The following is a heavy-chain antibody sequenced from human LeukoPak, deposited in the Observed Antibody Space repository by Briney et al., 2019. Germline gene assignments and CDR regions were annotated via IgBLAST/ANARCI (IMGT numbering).Heavy chain of an antibody. D-gene: IGHD6-6*01. CDR3: ATKLPDASSYFDF. Sequence: PGRSLRLSCVASGLTLSNYDTTWVRQAPGKGLEYVSSIGSGGYRFYGGSVKGRFSISRDNSQNTVYLQMNSLRGEDTAIYFCATKLPDASSYFDFWGQGILVTVSS. CDR1: GLTLSNYD. CDR2: IGSGGYR. V-gene: IGHV3-23*01. J-gene: IGHJ4*02.